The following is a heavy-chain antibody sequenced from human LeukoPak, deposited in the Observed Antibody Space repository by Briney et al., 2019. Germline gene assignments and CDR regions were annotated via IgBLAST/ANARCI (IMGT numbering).Heavy chain of an antibody. D-gene: IGHD3-16*01. V-gene: IGHV4-59*01. CDR3: ARGGGRWNYFDY. CDR2: IYYSGST. CDR1: GGSISTYY. Sequence: PSETLSLTCTVSGGSISTYYWSWIRQPPGKGLEWIGYIYYSGSTNYNPSLKSRDTISVDTSKNQFSLKLSSVTAADTAVYYCARGGGRWNYFDYWGQGTLVTVSS. J-gene: IGHJ4*02.